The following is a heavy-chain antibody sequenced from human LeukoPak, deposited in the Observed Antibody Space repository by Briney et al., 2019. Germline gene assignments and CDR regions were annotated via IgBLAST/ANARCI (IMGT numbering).Heavy chain of an antibody. V-gene: IGHV4-39*01. CDR2: IYYSGRT. D-gene: IGHD2-21*02. Sequence: PSETLSLTCTVSGGSLSSGNYYWGWIRQPPGKGLQWIGSIYYSGRTYYNPSLKSRVTIFVDTSKNQFSLKLNSVTAADTAVYYCARLQPTYCGGDCYPDYWGQGTLVTVSS. CDR1: GGSLSSGNYY. J-gene: IGHJ4*02. CDR3: ARLQPTYCGGDCYPDY.